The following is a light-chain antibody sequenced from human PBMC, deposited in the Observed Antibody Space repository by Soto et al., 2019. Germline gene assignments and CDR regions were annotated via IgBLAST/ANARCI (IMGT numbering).Light chain of an antibody. J-gene: IGLJ1*01. CDR2: EVS. V-gene: IGLV2-14*01. CDR3: NSYAGTITRFV. Sequence: ALTQPVSVSGSPGQSVTISCTGTSSDVGAYKYVSWYQQHPGKAPKLMIYEVSNRPSGVSNRFSGSKSGNTASLTISGLQADDEADYYCNSYAGTITRFVFGTGTKVTVL. CDR1: SSDVGAYKY.